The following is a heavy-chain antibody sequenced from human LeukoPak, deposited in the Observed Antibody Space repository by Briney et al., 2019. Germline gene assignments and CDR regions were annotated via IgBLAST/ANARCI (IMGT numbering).Heavy chain of an antibody. CDR2: IYYSGST. J-gene: IGHJ4*02. CDR1: GGSISSGGYY. CDR3: ARTTRVAAAGPYYFDY. Sequence: PSQTLSLTCTASGGSISSGGYYWSWIRQHPGKGLEWIGYIYYSGSTYYNPSLKSRVTISVDTSKNQFSLKLSSVTAADTAVYYCARTTRVAAAGPYYFDYWGQGTLVTVSS. D-gene: IGHD6-13*01. V-gene: IGHV4-31*03.